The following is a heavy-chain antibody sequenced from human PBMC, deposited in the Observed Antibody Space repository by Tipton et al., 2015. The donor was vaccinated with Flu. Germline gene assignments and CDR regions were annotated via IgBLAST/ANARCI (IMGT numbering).Heavy chain of an antibody. V-gene: IGHV4-39*07. D-gene: IGHD3-10*01. Sequence: TLSLTCTVSGGSISSSSYYWGWIRQPPGKGLEWIGSISYTGSTYYNPSLQRRVTISLDTSKNQFSVNLTSVTAADTAVYYCARDRGWFGELDGFDPWGQGILVTVSS. J-gene: IGHJ5*02. CDR1: GGSISSSSYY. CDR3: ARDRGWFGELDGFDP. CDR2: ISYTGST.